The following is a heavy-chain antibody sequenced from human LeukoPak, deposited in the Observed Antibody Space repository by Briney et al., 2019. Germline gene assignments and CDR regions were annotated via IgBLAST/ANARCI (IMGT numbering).Heavy chain of an antibody. CDR1: GFTFSSYA. J-gene: IGHJ4*02. CDR2: ISGSGGST. D-gene: IGHD6-19*01. Sequence: GGSLRLSCAASGFTFSSYAMSWVRQAPGKGLERVSAISGSGGSTYYADSVKGRFTISRDNSKNTLYLQMNSLRAEDTAVYYCAKQEEQWLVRGAFDYWGQGTLVTVSS. CDR3: AKQEEQWLVRGAFDY. V-gene: IGHV3-23*01.